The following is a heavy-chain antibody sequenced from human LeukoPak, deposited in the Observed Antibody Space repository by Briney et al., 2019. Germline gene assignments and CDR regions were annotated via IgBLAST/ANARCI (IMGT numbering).Heavy chain of an antibody. Sequence: PSETLSLTCIVSGGSMSSYYWSWIRQPPGKGLEWIGYVYYSGITNYNPSLKSRVTISVDTSKNQFSLKVTSVTAADTAVYFCARDCSGTSCGFDYWGQGALVTVSS. CDR2: VYYSGIT. V-gene: IGHV4-59*01. CDR3: ARDCSGTSCGFDY. J-gene: IGHJ4*02. D-gene: IGHD2-2*01. CDR1: GGSMSSYY.